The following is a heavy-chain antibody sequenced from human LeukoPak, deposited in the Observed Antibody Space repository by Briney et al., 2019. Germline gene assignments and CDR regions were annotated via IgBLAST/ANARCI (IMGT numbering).Heavy chain of an antibody. CDR2: IKSKTDGGTT. D-gene: IGHD4-17*01. V-gene: IGHV3-15*01. CDR3: AGDYDHFDV. J-gene: IGHJ2*01. CDR1: GFTFSNAW. Sequence: GGSLRLSCAASGFTFSNAWMSWVRQAPGKGLEWVGRIKSKTDGGTTDYAAPVKGRFTISRDDSKNTLYLQMHSLKIEDTAMYYCAGDYDHFDVRGRGTLVTVSS.